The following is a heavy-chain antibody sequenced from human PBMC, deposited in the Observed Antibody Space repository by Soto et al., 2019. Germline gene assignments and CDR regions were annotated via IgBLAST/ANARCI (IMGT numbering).Heavy chain of an antibody. CDR3: ARDGGYCSGGSCFPYYYGMDV. CDR1: GFTFSSYG. CDR2: IWYDGSNK. D-gene: IGHD2-15*01. J-gene: IGHJ6*02. Sequence: GGSLRLSCAASGFTFSSYGMHWVRQAPGKGLEWVAVIWYDGSNKYYADSVKGRFTISRDNSKNTLYLQMNSLRAEDTAVYYCARDGGYCSGGSCFPYYYGMDVWGQGTTVTVSS. V-gene: IGHV3-33*01.